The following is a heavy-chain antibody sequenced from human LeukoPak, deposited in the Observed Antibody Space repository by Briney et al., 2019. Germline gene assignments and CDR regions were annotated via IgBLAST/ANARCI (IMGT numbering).Heavy chain of an antibody. J-gene: IGHJ5*02. CDR1: GYSISSAYY. V-gene: IGHV4-38-2*02. CDR2: IYHSGNT. Sequence: SETLSLTCTVSGYSISSAYYWGWIRQPPGKGLEWIGTIYHSGNTYYNPSLKSRVTISVDTSKNQFSLKLSSVTAADTAVYYCARLGIAVAGTLPAQYNWFDPWGQGTLVTVSS. CDR3: ARLGIAVAGTLPAQYNWFDP. D-gene: IGHD6-19*01.